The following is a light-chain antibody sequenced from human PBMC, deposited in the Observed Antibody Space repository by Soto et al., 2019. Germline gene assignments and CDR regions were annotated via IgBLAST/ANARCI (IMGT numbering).Light chain of an antibody. Sequence: QMTQSPSSLSASLGDTITITCQATQDISNYLNWYQQKQGEAPKXLIYDASKLETGVPSRFSGSCYGTDFNFTISSLQTEDFATYHCQQYDHLPITFGQGTRLEIK. J-gene: IGKJ5*01. V-gene: IGKV1-33*01. CDR1: QDISNY. CDR2: DAS. CDR3: QQYDHLPIT.